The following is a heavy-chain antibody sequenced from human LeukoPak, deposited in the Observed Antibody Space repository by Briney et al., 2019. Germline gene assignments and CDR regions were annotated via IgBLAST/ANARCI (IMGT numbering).Heavy chain of an antibody. CDR2: ITMSSHV. CDR1: GFTFSVYT. Sequence: GGSLRLSCAASGFTFSVYTMNWVRQAPGKGLEWVSSITMSSHVYYADSVKGRFSISRDNANNSLYQQINSLRAEDTAVYYCAGRFAYMDVWGKGATVTVSS. CDR3: AGRFAYMDV. V-gene: IGHV3-69-1*01. J-gene: IGHJ6*03.